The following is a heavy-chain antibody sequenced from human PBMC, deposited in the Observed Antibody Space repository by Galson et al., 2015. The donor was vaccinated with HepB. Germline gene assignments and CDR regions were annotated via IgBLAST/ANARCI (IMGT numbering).Heavy chain of an antibody. J-gene: IGHJ3*02. CDR1: GGTFSSYA. Sequence: SVKVSCKASGGTFSSYAISWVRQAPGQGLEWMGGIIPIFGTANYAQKFQGRVTITADESTSTAYMELSSLRSEDTAVYYCARDKDYYDSSGYSGAFDIWGQGTMVTVSS. CDR2: IIPIFGTA. D-gene: IGHD3-22*01. CDR3: ARDKDYYDSSGYSGAFDI. V-gene: IGHV1-69*13.